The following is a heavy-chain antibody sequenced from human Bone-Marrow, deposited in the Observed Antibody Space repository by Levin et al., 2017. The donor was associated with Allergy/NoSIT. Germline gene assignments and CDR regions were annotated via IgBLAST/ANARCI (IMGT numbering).Heavy chain of an antibody. D-gene: IGHD6-13*01. CDR2: IYGDGIT. CDR1: GFIVTTNY. J-gene: IGHJ5*02. CDR3: ARDGYSSRWSVT. V-gene: IGHV3-53*01. Sequence: GASVKVSCAASGFIVTTNYMTWVRQAPGKGLEWVSVIYGDGITYYADSVRGRFTVSRDNSKNTVYLQMNSLRGEDTAVYYCARDGYSSRWSVTWGQGTLVTVSS.